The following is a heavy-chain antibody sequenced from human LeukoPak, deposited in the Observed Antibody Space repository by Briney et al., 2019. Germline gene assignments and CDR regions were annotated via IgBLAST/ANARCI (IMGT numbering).Heavy chain of an antibody. CDR1: GGSLSSYY. V-gene: IGHV4-59*01. Sequence: PSETLSLTCTVSGGSLSSYYWSWIRQPPGKGLEWIGYIYYSGSTNYNPSLKSRVTISVDTSKNQFSLKLSSVTAADTAVYYCARVGVLLWFGELIYYFDYWGQGTLVTVSS. CDR2: IYYSGST. CDR3: ARVGVLLWFGELIYYFDY. D-gene: IGHD3-10*01. J-gene: IGHJ4*02.